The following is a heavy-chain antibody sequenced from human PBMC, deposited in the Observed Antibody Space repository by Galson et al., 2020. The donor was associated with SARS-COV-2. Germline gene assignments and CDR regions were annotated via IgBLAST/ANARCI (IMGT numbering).Heavy chain of an antibody. CDR2: ISGTSNTI. CDR3: ARLRGYSYGYGDY. Sequence: GGSLRLSCAASGFTFSSYSMNWVRQAPGKGLEWVSYISGTSNTIDYADSVKGRFTISRDNAKNSLYLQMNSLRAEDTAVYYCARLRGYSYGYGDYWGQGTLVTVSS. D-gene: IGHD5-18*01. CDR1: GFTFSSYS. J-gene: IGHJ4*02. V-gene: IGHV3-48*01.